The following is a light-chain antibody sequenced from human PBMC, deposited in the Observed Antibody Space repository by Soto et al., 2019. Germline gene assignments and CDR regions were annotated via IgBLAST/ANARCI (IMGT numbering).Light chain of an antibody. CDR2: GAS. Sequence: EIVLTQSPATLSLSPGERATLSCRASHNVSSYLAWYQQKPGQAPKLLIFGASNRASAIPDRFSGSGSGTDFTLTITRLETEDFAVYYCQQYGSSQITFGQGTRLEI. V-gene: IGKV3-20*01. J-gene: IGKJ5*01. CDR1: HNVSSY. CDR3: QQYGSSQIT.